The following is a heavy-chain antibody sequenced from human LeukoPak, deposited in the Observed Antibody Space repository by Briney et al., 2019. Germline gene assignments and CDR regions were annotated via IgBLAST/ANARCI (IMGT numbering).Heavy chain of an antibody. Sequence: SETLSLTCTVSGGSISSGSYYWSWIRQPAGKGLEWIGRIYSSGSTSYNPSLKSRVTISMDTSKNQFSLNLSSVTAADTAVYYCATPYGDSGNWFDPWGQGTLVTVSS. J-gene: IGHJ5*02. CDR1: GGSISSGSYY. CDR3: ATPYGDSGNWFDP. V-gene: IGHV4-61*02. CDR2: IYSSGST. D-gene: IGHD4-17*01.